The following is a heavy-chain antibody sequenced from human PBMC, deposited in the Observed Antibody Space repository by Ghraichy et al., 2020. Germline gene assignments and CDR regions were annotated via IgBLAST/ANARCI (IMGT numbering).Heavy chain of an antibody. J-gene: IGHJ1*01. CDR2: VSTSGGST. V-gene: IGHV3-23*01. CDR1: GFTFSNYA. Sequence: GGSLRLSCAASGFTFSNYAMTWVRQAPGKGLEWVSAVSTSGGSTYYADSVKGRFTISRDNSKNTLYLQMNSLRAEDTAVYYCAKDRSTYYHDSSGYYLHWGQGTLVTVSS. D-gene: IGHD3-22*01. CDR3: AKDRSTYYHDSSGYYLH.